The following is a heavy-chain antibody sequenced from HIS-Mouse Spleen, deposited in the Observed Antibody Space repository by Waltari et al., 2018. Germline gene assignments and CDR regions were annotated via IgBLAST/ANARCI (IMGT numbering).Heavy chain of an antibody. CDR1: GGSFSGYY. CDR3: ARVRTGDPSYWYFDL. D-gene: IGHD7-27*01. V-gene: IGHV4-34*01. CDR2: SNHSGST. J-gene: IGHJ2*01. Sequence: QVQLQQWGAGLLKPSETLSLTCAVYGGSFSGYYWSWIRQPPGKGLEWIGESNHSGSTNSNPALKRRVTIAVDTSKNQFSLKLSAVTAADTAVYYCARVRTGDPSYWYFDLWGRGTLVTVSS.